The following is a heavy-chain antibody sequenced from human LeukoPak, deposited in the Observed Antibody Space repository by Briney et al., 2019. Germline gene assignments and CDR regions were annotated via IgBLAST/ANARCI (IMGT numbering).Heavy chain of an antibody. CDR2: IKQEGSAR. V-gene: IGHV3-7*01. CDR3: ARVGYYDSSGYPHAFDI. J-gene: IGHJ3*02. D-gene: IGHD3-22*01. Sequence: GGSLRLSCVASGFSFSSYWMSWVRQTPGKGLEWVANIKQEGSARYYVDSVTGRFTISRDNAMNSLYLQMNSLRAEDTAVYYCARVGYYDSSGYPHAFDIWGQGTMVTVSS. CDR1: GFSFSSYW.